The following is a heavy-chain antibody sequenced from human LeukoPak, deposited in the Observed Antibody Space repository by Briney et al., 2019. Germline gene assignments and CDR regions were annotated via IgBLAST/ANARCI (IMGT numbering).Heavy chain of an antibody. D-gene: IGHD3-10*01. CDR3: AKEAEPYYYGSGSNYFDY. CDR1: GFTFSSYA. J-gene: IGHJ4*02. CDR2: ISGSGGST. V-gene: IGHV3-23*01. Sequence: GGSLRLSCSASGFTFSSYAMRWVRQAPGKGLEWVSAISGSGGSTYYADSVKGRFTISRDNPKNTLYLKMNSLRAEDTAVYYCAKEAEPYYYGSGSNYFDYWGQGTLVTVSS.